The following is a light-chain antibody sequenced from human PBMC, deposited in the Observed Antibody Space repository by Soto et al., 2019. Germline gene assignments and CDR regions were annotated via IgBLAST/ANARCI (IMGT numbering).Light chain of an antibody. J-gene: IGKJ1*01. V-gene: IGKV3-15*01. CDR2: AAS. CDR3: KQYNSYSGT. Sequence: EIVITQSPATLSVSPGEGATLSCRASQGIGNTLAWYQQKPGQTPRLLIYAASIRATGVPARFSGSGSGTDFTLTINSLQSEDFATYYCKQYNSYSGTFGQGTKVDIK. CDR1: QGIGNT.